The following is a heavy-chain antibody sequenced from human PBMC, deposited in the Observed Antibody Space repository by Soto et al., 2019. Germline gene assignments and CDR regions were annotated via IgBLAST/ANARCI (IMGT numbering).Heavy chain of an antibody. V-gene: IGHV3-49*03. CDR1: GFTFGDYA. D-gene: IGHD1-20*01. J-gene: IGHJ5*02. Sequence: PGGSLRLSCTASGFTFGDYAMSWFRQAPGKGLEWVGFIRSKAYGGTTEYAASVKGRFTISRDDSKSIAYLQMNSLKTEDTAVYYCTRAGPWDNWNDYWFDPWGQGTLVTVSS. CDR2: IRSKAYGGTT. CDR3: TRAGPWDNWNDYWFDP.